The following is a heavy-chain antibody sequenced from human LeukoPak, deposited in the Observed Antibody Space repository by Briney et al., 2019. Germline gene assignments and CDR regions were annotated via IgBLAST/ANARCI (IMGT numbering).Heavy chain of an antibody. Sequence: SVKVSCKASGGTXSSYAISWVRQAPGQGLEWMGRIIPILGIANYAQKFQGRVTMSRDTSTGTVYMQLSSLTSEDTAVYYCARGSFSHYYHFDFWGQGTLVTVSS. CDR1: GGTXSSYA. CDR2: IIPILGIA. V-gene: IGHV1-69*04. J-gene: IGHJ4*02. CDR3: ARGSFSHYYHFDF. D-gene: IGHD1-26*01.